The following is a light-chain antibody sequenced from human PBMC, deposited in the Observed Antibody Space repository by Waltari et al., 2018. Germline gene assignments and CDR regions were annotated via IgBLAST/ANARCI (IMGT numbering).Light chain of an antibody. CDR1: SSHIGSNA. CDR2: NND. Sequence: QSVLTQPPSASGTPGQRVTITCSGSSSHIGSNAVTWYQQLPGAAPKLLIYNNDQRPSGVPDRFSGSKAGTSASLAISGLQSEDEADYYCAAWDNSLNGVFGGGTKLTVL. V-gene: IGLV1-44*01. CDR3: AAWDNSLNGV. J-gene: IGLJ3*02.